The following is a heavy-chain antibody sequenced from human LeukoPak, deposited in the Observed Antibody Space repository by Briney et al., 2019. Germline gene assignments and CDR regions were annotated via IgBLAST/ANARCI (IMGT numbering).Heavy chain of an antibody. V-gene: IGHV4-34*01. Sequence: SETLSLTCAVYGGSFSGYYWSWIRKPPGKGLEWIGEINHSESTNYNPSLESRVTISVDTSKNQFSLKLSSVTAADTAVYYCARGGGLTGYYYYMDVWGKGTTVTISS. CDR2: INHSEST. J-gene: IGHJ6*03. CDR3: ARGGGLTGYYYYMDV. D-gene: IGHD3-10*01. CDR1: GGSFSGYY.